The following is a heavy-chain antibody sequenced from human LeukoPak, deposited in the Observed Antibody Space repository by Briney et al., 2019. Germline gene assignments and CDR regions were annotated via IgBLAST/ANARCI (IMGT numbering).Heavy chain of an antibody. D-gene: IGHD6-13*01. V-gene: IGHV3-48*01. CDR3: ARGSSWYLEYFQL. Sequence: PGGSLRLSCAASGFTFSSYSMNWVRQAPGKGLEWVSYISSSSSTIHYADSVKGRFTISRDSAKKSLYLQMNSLTVEDTAVYYCARGSSWYLEYFQLWGQGTLVTVSS. CDR1: GFTFSSYS. CDR2: ISSSSSTI. J-gene: IGHJ1*01.